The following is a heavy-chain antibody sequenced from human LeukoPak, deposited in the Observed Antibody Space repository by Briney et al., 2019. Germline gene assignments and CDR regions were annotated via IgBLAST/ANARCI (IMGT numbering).Heavy chain of an antibody. J-gene: IGHJ3*02. V-gene: IGHV3-49*04. Sequence: GGSLRLSCTASRFTFGDYAMSWVRQAPGKGLEWVGFIRSKAYGGTTEYAASVKGRFTISRDDSKSIAYLQMNSLKTEDTAVYYCTSFYYYGSGSYYNVYGAFDIWGQGTMVTVSS. CDR1: RFTFGDYA. CDR3: TSFYYYGSGSYYNVYGAFDI. D-gene: IGHD3-10*01. CDR2: IRSKAYGGTT.